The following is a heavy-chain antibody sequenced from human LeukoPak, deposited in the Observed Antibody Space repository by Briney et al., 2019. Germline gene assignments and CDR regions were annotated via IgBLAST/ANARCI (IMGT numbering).Heavy chain of an antibody. J-gene: IGHJ3*02. CDR1: GFTFSDFY. Sequence: GGSLRLSCAASGFTFSDFYMTWIRQAPGKGLEWVSYSSNGGSTIYYADSVKGRFTISRDNAKNSLYLRMNSLRAEDTAVYYCARMVTFSTGIVGATVNAFDIWGQGTMVTVSS. CDR3: ARMVTFSTGIVGATVNAFDI. D-gene: IGHD1-26*01. V-gene: IGHV3-11*01. CDR2: SSNGGSTI.